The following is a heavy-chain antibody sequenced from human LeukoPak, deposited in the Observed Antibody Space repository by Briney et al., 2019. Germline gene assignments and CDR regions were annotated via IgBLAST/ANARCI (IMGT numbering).Heavy chain of an antibody. CDR1: GFTFSSYA. CDR2: ISGSGGST. Sequence: QPGGSLRLSCAASGFTFSSYAMSWVRQAPGEGLEWVSAISGSGGSTHYADSVKGRFTISRDNSKNTLYLQMNSLRAEDTAVYYCAKGVVVPAAIYYFDYWGQGTLVTVSS. D-gene: IGHD2-2*02. CDR3: AKGVVVPAAIYYFDY. V-gene: IGHV3-23*01. J-gene: IGHJ4*02.